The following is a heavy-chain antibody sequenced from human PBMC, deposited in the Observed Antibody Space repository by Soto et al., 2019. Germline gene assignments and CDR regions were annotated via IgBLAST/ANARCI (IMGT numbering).Heavy chain of an antibody. CDR3: ANNSSSDWLDS. Sequence: VQLVQSGAELKMPGASVKVSCKTSGYIFSNYGLTWVRQAPGQGLEWMGWISIYVSYSHSSPKFHGRLIMTTDTSTNTAFMELRNLRIDDTAVYFCANNSSSDWLDSWVQGTLITVSS. J-gene: IGHJ5*01. D-gene: IGHD6-13*01. V-gene: IGHV1-18*01. CDR2: ISIYVSYS. CDR1: GYIFSNYG.